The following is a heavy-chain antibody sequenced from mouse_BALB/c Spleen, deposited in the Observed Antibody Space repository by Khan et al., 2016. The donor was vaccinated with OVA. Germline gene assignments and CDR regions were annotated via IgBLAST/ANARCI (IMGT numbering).Heavy chain of an antibody. CDR1: GYTFTDYY. CDR3: ARLDTTSLDY. CDR2: IYPGSGNI. V-gene: IGHV1-77*01. Sequence: QVQLQQSGAELARPGASVELSCKASGYTFTDYYLTWVKQRTGPGLEWIGEIYPGSGNIYYNENFKGKATLTADKSSSTVSMHLSSLTSEDSAVYVCARLDTTSLDYWGQGTTLTVSS. J-gene: IGHJ2*01. D-gene: IGHD4-1*02.